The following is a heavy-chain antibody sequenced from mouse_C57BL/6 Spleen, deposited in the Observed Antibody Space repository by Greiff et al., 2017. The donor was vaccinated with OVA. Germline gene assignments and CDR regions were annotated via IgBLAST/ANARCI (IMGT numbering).Heavy chain of an antibody. J-gene: IGHJ1*03. CDR2: INYDGSST. CDR1: GFTFSDYY. Sequence: EVHLVESEGGLVQPGSSMKLSCTASGFTFSDYYMAWVRQVPEKGLEWVANINYDGSSTYYLDSLKSRFIISRDNAKNILYLQMSSLKSEDTATYYCARRNYYGSSFYWYFDVWGTGTTVTVSS. D-gene: IGHD1-1*01. CDR3: ARRNYYGSSFYWYFDV. V-gene: IGHV5-16*01.